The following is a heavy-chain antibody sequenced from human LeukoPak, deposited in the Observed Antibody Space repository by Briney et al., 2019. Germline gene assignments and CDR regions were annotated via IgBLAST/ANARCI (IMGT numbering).Heavy chain of an antibody. CDR2: INHNGNVN. V-gene: IGHV3-7*04. Sequence: GGSLRLSCAASGFTFSSYWMNWARQAPGKGLEWVASINHNGNVNYYVDSVKGRFTISRDNAKNSLYLQMNSLRAEDTAIYYCTRVGYIDEGIDYWGQGTLVTVSS. J-gene: IGHJ4*02. CDR1: GFTFSSYW. CDR3: TRVGYIDEGIDY. D-gene: IGHD5-24*01.